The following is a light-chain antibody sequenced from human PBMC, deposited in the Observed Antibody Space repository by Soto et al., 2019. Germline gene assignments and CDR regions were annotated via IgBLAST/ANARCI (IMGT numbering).Light chain of an antibody. J-gene: IGKJ1*01. CDR3: QQYNNRPPWT. CDR2: GAS. V-gene: IGKV3-15*01. CDR1: QSVSSN. Sequence: EIVLTQSPATLSVSPGDRATLSCRARQSVSSNLAWYHQKPGQAPRLLIYGASTRATGLPARFSGTGSGTEFTLTISSLQSEDFAVYYCQQYNNRPPWTFGQGTKVDIK.